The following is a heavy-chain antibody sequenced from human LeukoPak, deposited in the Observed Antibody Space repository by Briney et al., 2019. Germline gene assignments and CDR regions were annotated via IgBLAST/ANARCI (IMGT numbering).Heavy chain of an antibody. CDR1: GYTFTSYY. J-gene: IGHJ4*02. V-gene: IGHV1-2*06. CDR3: ARVSWGSSRY. D-gene: IGHD6-13*01. Sequence: ASVKASCKASGYTFTSYYMHWVRRAPGQGLEWMGRINPNSGGTNYAQKFQGRVTMTRDTSISTAYMELSRLRSDDTAVYYCARVSWGSSRYWGQGTLVTVSS. CDR2: INPNSGGT.